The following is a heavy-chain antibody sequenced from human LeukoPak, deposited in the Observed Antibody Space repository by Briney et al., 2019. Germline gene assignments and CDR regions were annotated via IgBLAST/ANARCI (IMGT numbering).Heavy chain of an antibody. CDR2: ISGSGGST. Sequence: PGGSLRLSCAASGFTFSSYSVNWVRQAPGKGLEWVSAISGSGGSTSYADSVKGRFTISRDSSKYTLYLQMNSLRAEDSAVYYCAKGNGFDWGSGLDVWGQGTTVTVSS. CDR3: AKGNGFDWGSGLDV. J-gene: IGHJ6*02. V-gene: IGHV3-23*01. CDR1: GFTFSSYS. D-gene: IGHD3-9*01.